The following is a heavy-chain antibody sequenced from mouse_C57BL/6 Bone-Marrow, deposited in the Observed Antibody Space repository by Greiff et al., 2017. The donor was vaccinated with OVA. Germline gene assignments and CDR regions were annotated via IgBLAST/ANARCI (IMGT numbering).Heavy chain of an antibody. J-gene: IGHJ2*01. V-gene: IGHV1-59*01. Sequence: QVHVKQPGAELVRPGTSVKLSCKASGYTFTSYWMHWVKQRPGQGLEWIGVIDPSDSYTNYNQKFKGKATLTVDTSSSTAYMQLSSLTSEDSAVYYCARRNYSGFDYWGQGTTLTVSS. CDR3: ARRNYSGFDY. CDR1: GYTFTSYW. D-gene: IGHD1-1*01. CDR2: IDPSDSYT.